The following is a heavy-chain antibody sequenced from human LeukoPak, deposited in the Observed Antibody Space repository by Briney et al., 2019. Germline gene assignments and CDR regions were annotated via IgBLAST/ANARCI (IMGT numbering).Heavy chain of an antibody. CDR2: ISYDGSNK. D-gene: IGHD5-18*01. J-gene: IGHJ4*02. CDR1: GXTFSSYG. V-gene: IGHV3-30*18. Sequence: PGGSLRLSCAASGXTFSSYGMHWVRQAPGKGLEWVAVISYDGSNKYYADSVKGRFTISRDNSKNTLYLQMNSLRAEDTAVYYCAKDWGAIQGYSDYWGQGTLVTVSS. CDR3: AKDWGAIQGYSDY.